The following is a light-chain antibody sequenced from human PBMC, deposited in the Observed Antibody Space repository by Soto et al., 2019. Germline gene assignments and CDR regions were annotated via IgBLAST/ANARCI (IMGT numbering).Light chain of an antibody. CDR2: LNSDGSH. CDR3: QTWGTGLLV. CDR1: SGHSSYA. J-gene: IGLJ3*02. Sequence: QSVLTQSPSASASLGASVKLTCTLSSGHSSYAIAWHQQQPEKGPRYLMKLNSDGSHSKGDGIPDRFSGSSSGAERYLTISSLQSEDEADYYCQTWGTGLLVFGGGTKLTFL. V-gene: IGLV4-69*01.